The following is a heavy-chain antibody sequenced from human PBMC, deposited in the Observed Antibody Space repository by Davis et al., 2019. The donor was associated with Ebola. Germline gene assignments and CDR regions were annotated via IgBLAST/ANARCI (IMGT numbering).Heavy chain of an antibody. V-gene: IGHV4-34*01. CDR3: ARGQHDLLTGARYAMDG. CDR1: GGSISGYY. CDR2: ISHTGDT. Sequence: MPSETLSLTCTVSGGSISGYYWSWIRQSPGKGLEWIGEISHTGDTNYNPSLKSRVIISVDTSKNQFSLKLNSVNAADTAMYYCARGQHDLLTGARYAMDGWGRGTTVIVSS. J-gene: IGHJ6*02. D-gene: IGHD3-9*01.